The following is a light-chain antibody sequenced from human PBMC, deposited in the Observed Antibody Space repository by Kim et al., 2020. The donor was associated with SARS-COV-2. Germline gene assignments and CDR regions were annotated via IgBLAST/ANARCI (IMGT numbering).Light chain of an antibody. V-gene: IGLV7-46*01. CDR2: DTR. Sequence: PVGTGALTCGARTGALTSGHHPYWFQQQPGQAPRTMVYDTRNKHAWIPARLSVSLLGGKAALTLSGALPEDESEYYCLLYYDGYRIFGGGTQLTVL. J-gene: IGLJ2*01. CDR3: LLYYDGYRI. CDR1: TGALTSGHH.